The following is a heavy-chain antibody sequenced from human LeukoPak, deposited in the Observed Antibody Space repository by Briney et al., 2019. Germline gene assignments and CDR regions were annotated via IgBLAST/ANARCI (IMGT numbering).Heavy chain of an antibody. D-gene: IGHD6-13*01. CDR3: AKETIAAAGTKHFQH. V-gene: IGHV3-23*01. J-gene: IGHJ1*01. CDR1: GFTFSSYA. CDR2: ISGSGGST. Sequence: GGSLRLSCADSGFTFSSYAMSWVRQAPGKGLERVSAISGSGGSTYYADSVKGRFTISRDNSKSTLYLQMNSLRAEDTAVYYCAKETIAAAGTKHFQHWGQGTLVTVSS.